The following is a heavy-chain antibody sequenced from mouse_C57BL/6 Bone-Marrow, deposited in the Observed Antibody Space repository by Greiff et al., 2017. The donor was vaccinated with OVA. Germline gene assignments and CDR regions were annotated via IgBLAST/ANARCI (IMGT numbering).Heavy chain of an antibody. J-gene: IGHJ2*01. Sequence: VQLQQPGASVKISCKASGYAFSSYWMNWVKQRPGKGLEWIGQIYPGDGDTNYNGKFKGKATLTADKSSSTAYMQLSSLTSEDSAVYFCARIMRPYDYDGVFDYWGQGTTLTVSS. V-gene: IGHV1-80*01. CDR3: ARIMRPYDYDGVFDY. CDR1: GYAFSSYW. CDR2: IYPGDGDT. D-gene: IGHD2-4*01.